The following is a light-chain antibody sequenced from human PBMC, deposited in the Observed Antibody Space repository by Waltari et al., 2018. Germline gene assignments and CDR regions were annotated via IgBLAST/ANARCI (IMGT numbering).Light chain of an antibody. V-gene: IGLV2-11*01. CDR3: GSYASSFTWV. CDR1: NSDVGGYKY. J-gene: IGLJ1*01. CDR2: DVY. Sequence: QSALTQPRSVSGSPGQSVTISCTGTNSDVGGYKYVSWYQQHPDKAPVLIIYDVYTRPSGVPNRFAGSKSANTAALTISGLQSEDEADYYCGSYASSFTWVFGPGTKVTVL.